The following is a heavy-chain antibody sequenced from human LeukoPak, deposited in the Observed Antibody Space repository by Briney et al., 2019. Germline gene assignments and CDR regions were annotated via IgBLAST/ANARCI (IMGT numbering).Heavy chain of an antibody. J-gene: IGHJ4*02. V-gene: IGHV3-7*03. D-gene: IGHD5-18*01. CDR3: ASIKRWFRYYFDY. Sequence: GGSLRLSCAASGFTFSSYWMSRVRQAPGKGLEWVAYISQSGSEKYYVDSVKGRFTISRDNAKNSLYLQMNSLRAEDTAVYYCASIKRWFRYYFDYRGEGTLATVSP. CDR2: ISQSGSEK. CDR1: GFTFSSYW.